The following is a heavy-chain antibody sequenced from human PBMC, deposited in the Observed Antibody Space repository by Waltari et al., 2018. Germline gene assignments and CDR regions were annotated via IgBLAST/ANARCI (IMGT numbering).Heavy chain of an antibody. D-gene: IGHD6-13*01. V-gene: IGHV3-74*01. CDR2: SNGDGSTS. CDR3: ARLAPKTYRSPVPGRDYYYGLDV. J-gene: IGHJ6*02. CDR1: GFTYSNHW. Sequence: EEQLVESGGGLVQPGDSLRLSCAASGFTYSNHWMHWVRQAPGKGLVLFSRSNGDGSTSNYADSVKGRFTISRDNTKKTLYLQMKRLRVEDTAVYYCARLAPKTYRSPVPGRDYYYGLDVWGQGTTVTVSS.